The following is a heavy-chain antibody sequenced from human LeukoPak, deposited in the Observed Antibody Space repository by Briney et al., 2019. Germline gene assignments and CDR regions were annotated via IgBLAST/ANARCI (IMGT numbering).Heavy chain of an antibody. CDR3: ARGGIFGVVKKIKNYFDY. CDR2: IDHSGST. V-gene: IGHV4-34*01. Sequence: SETLSLTCAVYGGSFSGYYWSWIRQPPGKGLEWIGEIDHSGSTNYNPSLKSRVTISVDTSKNQFSLKLSSVTAADTAVYYCARGGIFGVVKKIKNYFDYWGQGTLVTVSS. CDR1: GGSFSGYY. J-gene: IGHJ4*02. D-gene: IGHD3-3*01.